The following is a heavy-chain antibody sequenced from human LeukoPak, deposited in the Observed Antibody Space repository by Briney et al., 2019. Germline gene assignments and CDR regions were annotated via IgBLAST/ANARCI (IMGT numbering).Heavy chain of an antibody. Sequence: PGGSLRLSCAASGFTFSSYAMSWVRQAPGKGLEWVSAISGSGSGTYYSDSVKGRFTISRDNSKNTLYLQMNSLRAEDTAVYYCARHQGYSSGWYVYWGQGTLVTVSS. CDR3: ARHQGYSSGWYVY. CDR2: ISGSGSGT. J-gene: IGHJ4*02. V-gene: IGHV3-23*01. CDR1: GFTFSSYA. D-gene: IGHD6-19*01.